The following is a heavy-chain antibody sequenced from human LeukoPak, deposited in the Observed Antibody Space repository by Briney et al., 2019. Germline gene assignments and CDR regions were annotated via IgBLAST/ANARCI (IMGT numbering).Heavy chain of an antibody. J-gene: IGHJ4*02. CDR1: GFTFSSYW. CDR2: INGDGSTI. Sequence: PGGSLRLSCAASGFTFSSYWMHWVRQAPGKGLVWVSHINGDGSTIRYAGSVEGRFTISRDNAKNTLYLQMNSLRAKDTAVYYCVRVVHSWDLGYWGQGTLVTVSS. CDR3: VRVVHSWDLGY. V-gene: IGHV3-74*01. D-gene: IGHD1-26*01.